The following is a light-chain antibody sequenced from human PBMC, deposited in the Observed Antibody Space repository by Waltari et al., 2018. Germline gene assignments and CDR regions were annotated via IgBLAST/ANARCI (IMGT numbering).Light chain of an antibody. CDR1: QSLRIY. CDR2: HAS. CDR3: QHYESLPVT. Sequence: EIVLTQSPGPLSLSPGERATPSCRASQSLRIYLAWYQQKPGQAPRLLIYHASTRATGIPDRFSGSGSGTDFSLTISRLEPEDVAVYYCQHYESLPVTFGQGTKVEIK. V-gene: IGKV3-20*01. J-gene: IGKJ1*01.